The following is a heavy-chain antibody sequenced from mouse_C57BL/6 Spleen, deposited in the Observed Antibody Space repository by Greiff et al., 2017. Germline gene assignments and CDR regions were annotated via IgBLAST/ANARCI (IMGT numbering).Heavy chain of an antibody. CDR1: GYTFTSYW. Sequence: VQLQQPGAELVKPGASVKLSCKASGYTFTSYWMHWVKQRPGQGLEWIGMIHPNSGSTNYNEKFKSKATLTVDKSSSTAYMQLSSLTSEDSAVYYCAREGTTVVATRYFDVWGTGTTVTVSS. D-gene: IGHD1-1*01. J-gene: IGHJ1*03. CDR2: IHPNSGST. CDR3: AREGTTVVATRYFDV. V-gene: IGHV1-64*01.